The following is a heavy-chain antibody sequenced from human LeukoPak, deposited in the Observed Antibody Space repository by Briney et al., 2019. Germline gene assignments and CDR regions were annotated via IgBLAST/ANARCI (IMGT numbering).Heavy chain of an antibody. CDR1: GFTFSSYW. CDR3: ARDSGLLVAGAGCVHFDQ. CDR2: IKSDGSGT. V-gene: IGHV3-74*01. J-gene: IGHJ4*01. Sequence: GGSLRLSCAPSGFTFSSYWMHWVRQVPGKGLVWVSRIKSDGSGTSYADSVKGRFTISRDNAKNSLHLQMNSLRAEDTAVYYCARDSGLLVAGAGCVHFDQWGRGTLVTVSS. D-gene: IGHD6-13*01.